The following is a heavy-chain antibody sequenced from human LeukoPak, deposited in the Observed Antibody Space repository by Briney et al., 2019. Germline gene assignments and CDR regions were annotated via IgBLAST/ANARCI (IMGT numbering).Heavy chain of an antibody. V-gene: IGHV3-23*01. CDR3: AKDLYDILTGPHLGEADY. CDR2: ISGGGDTT. CDR1: GFTFSTYA. J-gene: IGHJ4*02. D-gene: IGHD3-9*01. Sequence: PGGSLRLSCAASGFTFSTYAMSWVRQAPGKGLEWVLAISGGGDTTHYADSVKGRFTISRDNSKNTLYLQMNSLRAEDTAVYYCAKDLYDILTGPHLGEADYWGQGTLVTVSS.